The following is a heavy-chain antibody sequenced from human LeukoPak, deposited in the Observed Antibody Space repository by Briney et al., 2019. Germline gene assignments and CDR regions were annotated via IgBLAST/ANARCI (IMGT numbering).Heavy chain of an antibody. J-gene: IGHJ4*02. CDR2: ISSNGGST. CDR1: GFTFSSYA. CDR3: ARPGEGDNWNPWVV. V-gene: IGHV3-64*04. D-gene: IGHD1-20*01. Sequence: LTGGSLRLSCSASGFTFSSYAMHWVRQAPGKGLEYVSAISSNGGSTYYADSVKGRFTISRDNAKSSLYLQMNSLRAEDTAVYYCARPGEGDNWNPWVVWGQGTLVTVSS.